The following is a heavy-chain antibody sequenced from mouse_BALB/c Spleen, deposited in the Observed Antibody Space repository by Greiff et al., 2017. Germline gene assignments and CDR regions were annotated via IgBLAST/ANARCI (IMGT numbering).Heavy chain of an antibody. Sequence: EVKLMESGGGLVKPGGSLKLSCAASGFTFSDYYMYWVRQTPEKRLEWVATISDGGSYTYYPDSVKGRFTISRDNAKNNLYLQMSSLKSEDTAMYYCARDHYYGSSYGFAYWGQGTLVTVSA. CDR3: ARDHYYGSSYGFAY. J-gene: IGHJ3*01. D-gene: IGHD1-1*01. V-gene: IGHV5-4*02. CDR1: GFTFSDYY. CDR2: ISDGGSYT.